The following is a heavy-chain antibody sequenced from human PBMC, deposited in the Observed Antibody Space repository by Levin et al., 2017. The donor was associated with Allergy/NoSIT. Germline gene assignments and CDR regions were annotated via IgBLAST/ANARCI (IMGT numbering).Heavy chain of an antibody. CDR3: ARVRGESDYSNPFDY. V-gene: IGHV3-48*02. J-gene: IGHJ4*02. D-gene: IGHD4-11*01. CDR2: ISSSSSTI. Sequence: ESLKISCAASGFTFSSYSMNWVRQAPGKGLEWVSYISSSSSTIYYADSVKGRFTISRDNAKNSLYLQMNSLRDEDTAVYYCARVRGESDYSNPFDYWGQGTLVTVSS. CDR1: GFTFSSYS.